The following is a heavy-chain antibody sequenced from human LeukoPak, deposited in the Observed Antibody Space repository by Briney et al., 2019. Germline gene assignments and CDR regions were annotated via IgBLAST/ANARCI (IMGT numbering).Heavy chain of an antibody. CDR3: ARVRTGSGSYYNGYYYYYMDV. CDR1: GFTFSSCS. CDR2: ISSSSSYI. V-gene: IGHV3-21*01. D-gene: IGHD3-10*01. J-gene: IGHJ6*03. Sequence: GGSLRLSCAASGFTFSSCSMNWVRQAPGKGLEWVSSISSSSSYIYYADSVKGRFTISRDNAKNSLYLQMNSLRAEDTAVYYCARVRTGSGSYYNGYYYYYMDVWGKGTTVTVSS.